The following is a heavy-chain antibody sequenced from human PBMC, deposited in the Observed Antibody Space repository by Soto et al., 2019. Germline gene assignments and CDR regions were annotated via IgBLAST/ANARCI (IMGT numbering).Heavy chain of an antibody. J-gene: IGHJ5*02. CDR2: MNPNSGNT. V-gene: IGHV1-8*01. CDR1: GYTFTSYD. CDR3: ARERTRGFDP. Sequence: QVQLVQSGAEVKKPGASVKVSCKASGYTFTSYDINWVRQATGQGLEWMGWMNPNSGNTAYAQKFLGRVTMTRHTSRSTAYMELSSLRSEDTPVYYCARERTRGFDPWGQGPLVTVSS.